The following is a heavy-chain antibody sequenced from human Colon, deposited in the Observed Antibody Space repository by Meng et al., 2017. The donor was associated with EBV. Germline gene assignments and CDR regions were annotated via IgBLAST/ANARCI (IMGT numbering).Heavy chain of an antibody. V-gene: IGHV4-31*03. CDR1: GGSISSGGYY. Sequence: VHLRESGPGLVKPSQTLSLTCTVSGGSISSGGYYWSWIRQHPGKGLEWIGYIHSSGSTYYNPSLRSRLTISVDTSKNQFSLKLSSVTAADTAVYYCARASYGSGSPLGESWFDPWGQGTLVTVSS. CDR2: IHSSGST. J-gene: IGHJ5*02. D-gene: IGHD3-10*01. CDR3: ARASYGSGSPLGESWFDP.